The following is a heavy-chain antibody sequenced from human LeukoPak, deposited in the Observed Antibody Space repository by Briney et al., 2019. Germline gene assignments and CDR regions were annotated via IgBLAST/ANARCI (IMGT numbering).Heavy chain of an antibody. CDR3: ARDSHRFGVVIYYGMDA. Sequence: TGGSLRLSCAASGFTFSSYWMHWVRQAPGKGLVWVSRISDGGSTTTYADSVKGRFTISRDNAKNTLYLQMNGLRAEDTAVYYCARDSHRFGVVIYYGMDAWGQGTTVTVSS. CDR1: GFTFSSYW. V-gene: IGHV3-74*01. J-gene: IGHJ6*02. CDR2: ISDGGSTT. D-gene: IGHD3-3*01.